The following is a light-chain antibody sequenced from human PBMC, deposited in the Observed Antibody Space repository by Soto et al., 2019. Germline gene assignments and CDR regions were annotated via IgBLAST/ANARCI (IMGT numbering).Light chain of an antibody. Sequence: TQSLVTLSLSPATRAIISGRASQSVSSYLAWYQQKPGQAPRLLIYDASSRANGIPARFSGSGSGTDFTLTISSLEPEDFAVYYCQQCSNWPLTFGQGTKVDIK. CDR2: DAS. J-gene: IGKJ1*01. V-gene: IGKV3-11*01. CDR1: QSVSSY. CDR3: QQCSNWPLT.